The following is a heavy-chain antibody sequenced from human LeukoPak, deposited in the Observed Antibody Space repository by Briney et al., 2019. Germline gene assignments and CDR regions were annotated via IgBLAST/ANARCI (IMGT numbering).Heavy chain of an antibody. J-gene: IGHJ4*02. V-gene: IGHV4-31*03. CDR1: GGSISSGGYY. D-gene: IGHD2-2*01. CDR2: IYYSGST. Sequence: SQTLSLTCTVSGGSISSGGYYWSWIRQHPGTGLEWIGYIYYSGSTYYNPSLKSRVTISVDASKNQFSLKLSSVTAADTAVYYCVRGDCSSTSCSFDLGPFDYWGQGTLVTVSS. CDR3: VRGDCSSTSCSFDLGPFDY.